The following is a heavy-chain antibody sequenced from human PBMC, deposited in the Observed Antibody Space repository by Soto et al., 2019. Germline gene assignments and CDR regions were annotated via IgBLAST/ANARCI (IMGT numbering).Heavy chain of an antibody. CDR3: AREDKSREYGMDV. CDR2: ISAYNGNT. Sequence: QVQLVQSGAEVKKPGASVKVSCKASGYTFTSYGISWVRQAPGQGLEWMGWISAYNGNTNYAQKLQGRVTMTTDTXPSTADMELRSLRSDDTAVYYCAREDKSREYGMDVWGQGTTVTVSS. CDR1: GYTFTSYG. V-gene: IGHV1-18*01. J-gene: IGHJ6*02. D-gene: IGHD1-26*01.